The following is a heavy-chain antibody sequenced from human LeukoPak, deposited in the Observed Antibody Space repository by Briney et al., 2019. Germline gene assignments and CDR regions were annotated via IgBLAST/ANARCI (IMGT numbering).Heavy chain of an antibody. J-gene: IGHJ4*02. V-gene: IGHV4-34*01. CDR1: GGSFSGYY. CDR3: ARHTSQYYDFWSGYYLARTHFDY. D-gene: IGHD3-3*01. Sequence: SETLSLTCAVYGGSFSGYYWSWIRQPAGKGLEWIGEINHRRSTNYNPSLKSRVTMSVDTSKNQFSLKLSSVTAADTAVYYCARHTSQYYDFWSGYYLARTHFDYWGQGTLVTVSS. CDR2: INHRRST.